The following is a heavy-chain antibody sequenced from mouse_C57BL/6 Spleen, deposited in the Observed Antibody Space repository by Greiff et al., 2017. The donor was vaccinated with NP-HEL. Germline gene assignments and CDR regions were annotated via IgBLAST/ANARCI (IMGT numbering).Heavy chain of an antibody. D-gene: IGHD2-4*01. CDR3: ARRYDYGAWFAY. V-gene: IGHV1-55*01. J-gene: IGHJ3*01. Sequence: QVHVKQPGAELVKPGASVKMSCKASGYTFTSYWITWVKQRPGQGLEWIGDIYPGSGSTNYNEKFKSKATLTVDTSSSTAYMQLSSLTSEDSAVYYCARRYDYGAWFAYWGQGTLVTVSA. CDR2: IYPGSGST. CDR1: GYTFTSYW.